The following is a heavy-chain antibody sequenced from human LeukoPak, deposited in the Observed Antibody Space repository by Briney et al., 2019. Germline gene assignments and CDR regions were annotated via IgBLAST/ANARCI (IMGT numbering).Heavy chain of an antibody. CDR1: GYSFNSYW. CDR2: IYPGDSDT. CDR3: ARGLEIFDY. V-gene: IGHV5-51*01. J-gene: IGHJ4*02. Sequence: GAALKISCNCSGYSFNSYWIGLVRQLPGKGLEWMGIIYPGDSDTRYSQSFQGQVTLSADKSISTASLRWRSLRASDTAMYYCARGLEIFDYWGQGTLVTVSS.